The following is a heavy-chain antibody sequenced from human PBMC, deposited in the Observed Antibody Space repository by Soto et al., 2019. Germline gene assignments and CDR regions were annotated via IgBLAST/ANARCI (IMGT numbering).Heavy chain of an antibody. CDR1: GYTFTSYD. CDR2: MNPNSGNT. D-gene: IGHD6-6*01. CDR3: AARIAARPKFRFDP. J-gene: IGHJ5*02. Sequence: RASVKVSCKASGYTFTSYDINWVRQATGQGLEWMGWMNPNSGNTGYAQKFQGRVTITADESTSTAYMELSSLRSEDTAVYYCAARIAARPKFRFDPWGQGTLVTVSS. V-gene: IGHV1-8*01.